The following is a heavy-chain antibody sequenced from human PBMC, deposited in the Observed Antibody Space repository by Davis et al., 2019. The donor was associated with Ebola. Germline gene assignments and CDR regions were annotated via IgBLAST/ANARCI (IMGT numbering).Heavy chain of an antibody. J-gene: IGHJ4*02. Sequence: GESLKISCAASGFTFRDHAMSWVRQAPGKGLEWLSTISGSSDTTHYADSVKGRFTIYRDNSKNTLSLQVNSLRAEDTAVYFCAKDRGFNYGSDYWGQGTLVTVSS. D-gene: IGHD5-18*01. CDR3: AKDRGFNYGSDY. CDR1: GFTFRDHA. V-gene: IGHV3-23*01. CDR2: ISGSSDTT.